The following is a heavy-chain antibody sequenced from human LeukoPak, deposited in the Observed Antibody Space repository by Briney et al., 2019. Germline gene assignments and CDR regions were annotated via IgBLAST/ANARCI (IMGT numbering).Heavy chain of an antibody. J-gene: IGHJ4*02. D-gene: IGHD6-13*01. CDR3: ARVGLYSSSWYSDY. Sequence: GGSLRLSCAASGFTFSSYAMSWVRQAPGKGLEWVSAISGSGGSTYYADSVKGRFTISRDNSKNTLYLQMNSLRAEDTAVYYCARVGLYSSSWYSDYWGQGTLVTVSS. V-gene: IGHV3-23*01. CDR2: ISGSGGST. CDR1: GFTFSSYA.